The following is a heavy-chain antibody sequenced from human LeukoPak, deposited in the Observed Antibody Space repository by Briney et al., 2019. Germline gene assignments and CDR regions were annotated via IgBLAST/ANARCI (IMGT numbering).Heavy chain of an antibody. V-gene: IGHV1-2*06. CDR1: GYSFTGYY. D-gene: IGHD4-23*01. CDR3: ARDLSMTMVVTRDALDI. J-gene: IGHJ3*02. Sequence: ASVKVSCKASGYSFTGYYMHWVRQAPGQGLEWMGRINPNSGGTNYAQKFQGRVTMTRDTSISTAYMELSSLRSDETAVYYCARDLSMTMVVTRDALDIWGQGTIVTVSS. CDR2: INPNSGGT.